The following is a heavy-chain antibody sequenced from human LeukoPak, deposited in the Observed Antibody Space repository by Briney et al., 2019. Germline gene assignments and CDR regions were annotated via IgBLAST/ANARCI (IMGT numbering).Heavy chain of an antibody. V-gene: IGHV3-23*01. CDR1: GFTFSSHA. CDR2: IGGSGDRT. CDR3: ARGPSWNGFDY. D-gene: IGHD1-1*01. J-gene: IGHJ4*02. Sequence: TGGSLRLSCEGSGFTFSSHAMIWVRQAPGKGLEWVSSIGGSGDRTYYADSVKGRVTISRDNAKNSLYLQMNSLRAEDTAVYYCARGPSWNGFDYWGQGTLVTVSS.